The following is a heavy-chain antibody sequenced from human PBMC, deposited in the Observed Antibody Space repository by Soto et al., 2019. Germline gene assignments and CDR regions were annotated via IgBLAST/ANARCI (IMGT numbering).Heavy chain of an antibody. CDR1: GFTFSDHY. CDR2: TRNKANSYTT. Sequence: EVQLVESGGGLVQPGGSLRLSCAASGFTFSDHYMDWVRQAPGKGLEWVGRTRNKANSYTTEYAASVKGRFTISRDDSKNSLYPQMNSLKTEDTAVYYCARADDSSGYYLDYWGQGTLVTVSS. J-gene: IGHJ4*02. CDR3: ARADDSSGYYLDY. D-gene: IGHD3-22*01. V-gene: IGHV3-72*01.